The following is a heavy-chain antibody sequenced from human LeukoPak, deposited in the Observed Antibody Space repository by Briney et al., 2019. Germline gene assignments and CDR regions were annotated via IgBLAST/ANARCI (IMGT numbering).Heavy chain of an antibody. V-gene: IGHV1-69*05. CDR1: GYTFTSYD. Sequence: GASVKVSCKASGYTFTSYDINWVRQAPGQGLEWMGGIIPIFGTANYAQKFQGRVTITTDESTSTAYMELSSLRSEDTAVYYCARDGGVHEYWFDPWGQGTLVTVSS. CDR3: ARDGGVHEYWFDP. J-gene: IGHJ5*02. CDR2: IIPIFGTA. D-gene: IGHD5/OR15-5a*01.